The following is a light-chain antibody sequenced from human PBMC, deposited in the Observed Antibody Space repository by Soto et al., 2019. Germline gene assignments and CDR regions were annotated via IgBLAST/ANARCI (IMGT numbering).Light chain of an antibody. Sequence: EIVLTQSPATLSLSPGERATLSCRASQSVGTYLAWYQQKPGQAPRLLIHEATNRATRIPARFSGSGSGTDFTLTISSLEPEAFEVYYCQQLRSRPPPWTFGQGTNVDIK. CDR2: EAT. CDR1: QSVGTY. J-gene: IGKJ1*01. V-gene: IGKV3-11*01. CDR3: QQLRSRPPPWT.